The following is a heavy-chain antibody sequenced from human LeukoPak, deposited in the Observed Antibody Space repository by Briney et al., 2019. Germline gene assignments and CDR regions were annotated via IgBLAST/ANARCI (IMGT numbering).Heavy chain of an antibody. V-gene: IGHV4-34*01. CDR2: INHSGST. J-gene: IGHJ5*02. D-gene: IGHD2-2*01. Sequence: SETLSLTCAVYGGSFSGYYWSWIRQPPGKGLEWIGEINHSGSTNYNPSLTSRVTISVDTSKNQFSLKLSSVTAADTAVYYCARGPQLSGWFGPWGQGTLVTVSS. CDR3: ARGPQLSGWFGP. CDR1: GGSFSGYY.